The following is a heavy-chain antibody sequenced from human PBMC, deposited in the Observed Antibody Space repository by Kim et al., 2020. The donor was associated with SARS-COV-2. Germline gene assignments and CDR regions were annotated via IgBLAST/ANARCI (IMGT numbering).Heavy chain of an antibody. CDR1: GFTFSDYY. CDR2: ISSSGSTI. J-gene: IGHJ4*02. CDR3: ARDWVTMVRGVITLDY. Sequence: GGSLRLSCAASGFTFSDYYMSWIRQAPGKGLEWVSYISSSGSTIYYADSVKGRFTISRDNAKNSLYLQMNSLRAEDTAVYYCARDWVTMVRGVITLDYWGQGTLVTVSS. V-gene: IGHV3-11*04. D-gene: IGHD3-10*01.